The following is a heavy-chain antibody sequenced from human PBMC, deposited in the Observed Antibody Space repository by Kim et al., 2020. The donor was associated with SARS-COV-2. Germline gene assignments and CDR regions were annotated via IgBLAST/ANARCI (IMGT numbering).Heavy chain of an antibody. V-gene: IGHV4-34*01. CDR2: INHSGST. J-gene: IGHJ3*02. CDR1: GGSFSGYY. Sequence: SETLSLTCAVYGGSFSGYYWSWIRQPPGKGLEWIGEINHSGSTNYNPSLKSRVTISVDTSKNQFSLKLSSVTAADTAVYYCARALPTPSALGTDAFDIWGQGTMVTVSS. CDR3: ARALPTPSALGTDAFDI. D-gene: IGHD1-26*01.